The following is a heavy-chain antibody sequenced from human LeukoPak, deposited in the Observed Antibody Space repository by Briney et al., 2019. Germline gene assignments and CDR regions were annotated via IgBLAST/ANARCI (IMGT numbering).Heavy chain of an antibody. CDR3: ARKMVRGVIIMSYFDY. V-gene: IGHV3-7*01. CDR1: GFAFSDYW. CDR2: INQDGSQT. J-gene: IGHJ4*02. Sequence: GGSLRLSCTASGFAFSDYWMSWVRQAPGKGLEWLANINQDGSQTSYVDSVRGRFTVSRDNAKNSLYLQMSSLRAEDTAVYYCARKMVRGVIIMSYFDYWGQGTLVTVSS. D-gene: IGHD3-10*01.